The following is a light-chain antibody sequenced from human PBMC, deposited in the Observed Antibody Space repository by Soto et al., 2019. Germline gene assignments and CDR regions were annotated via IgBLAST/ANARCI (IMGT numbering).Light chain of an antibody. Sequence: QSALTQPASVSGSPGQSITISCTGTSSDVGAYNSVSWYQQHPGKAPKLMIYDVSNRPSGVSNRFSGSKSATTASLTISGLQAEDEADYYCSSYTTTSTWVFGGGTMLTVL. J-gene: IGLJ2*01. CDR1: SSDVGAYNS. CDR3: SSYTTTSTWV. V-gene: IGLV2-14*03. CDR2: DVS.